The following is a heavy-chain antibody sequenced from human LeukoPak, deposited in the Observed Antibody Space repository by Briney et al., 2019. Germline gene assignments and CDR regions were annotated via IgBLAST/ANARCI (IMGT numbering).Heavy chain of an antibody. D-gene: IGHD5-18*01. J-gene: IGHJ4*02. CDR3: ARGHASYSYGFRY. V-gene: IGHV4-34*01. Sequence: SQTLSLTCAVYGGSFSGYYWSWIRQPPGKGLEWIGEINHSGSTNYNPSLKSRVTISVDTSKNQFSLKLSSVTAADTAVYYCARGHASYSYGFRYWGQGTLVTVSS. CDR1: GGSFSGYY. CDR2: INHSGST.